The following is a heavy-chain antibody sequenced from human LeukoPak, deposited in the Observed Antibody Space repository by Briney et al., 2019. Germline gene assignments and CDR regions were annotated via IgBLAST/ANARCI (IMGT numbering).Heavy chain of an antibody. CDR1: GFTFSSYA. Sequence: PGRSLRLSCAASGFTFSSYAMHWVRQAPGKGLEWVAVISYDGSNKYYADSVKGRFTISRDNSKNTLYLQMNSLRAEDTAVYYCARDPLKLGYCSGGSCYNWFDPWGQGTLVAVSS. D-gene: IGHD2-15*01. J-gene: IGHJ5*02. CDR2: ISYDGSNK. CDR3: ARDPLKLGYCSGGSCYNWFDP. V-gene: IGHV3-30-3*01.